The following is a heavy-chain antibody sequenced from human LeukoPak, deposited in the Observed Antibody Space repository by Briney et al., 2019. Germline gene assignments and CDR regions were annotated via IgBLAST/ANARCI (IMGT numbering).Heavy chain of an antibody. J-gene: IGHJ3*02. CDR1: GGSISGYY. CDR3: ASQGGSYAYVFDI. Sequence: SETLSLTCTVSGGSISGYYWSWIRQPPRKGLEWIGYISYSGSTNYNPSLKSRVTISVDTSNNQFSLKLTSVTAADTAVYYCASQGGSYAYVFDIWGQGTMVTAS. D-gene: IGHD1-26*01. CDR2: ISYSGST. V-gene: IGHV4-59*01.